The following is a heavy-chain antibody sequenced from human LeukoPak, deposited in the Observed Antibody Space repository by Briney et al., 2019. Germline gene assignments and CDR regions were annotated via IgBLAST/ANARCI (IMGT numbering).Heavy chain of an antibody. V-gene: IGHV3-30*04. D-gene: IGHD3-16*01. CDR1: GFTFRSYA. Sequence: GGSLRLSCAASGFTFRSYAMHWVRQAPGKGLEWVAVISYDGSNKYYADSVKGRFTISRDNSKNTLYLQMNSLSAEDTAVYYCARGVGGIMITFGGVYWGQGTLVTVSS. CDR2: ISYDGSNK. J-gene: IGHJ4*02. CDR3: ARGVGGIMITFGGVY.